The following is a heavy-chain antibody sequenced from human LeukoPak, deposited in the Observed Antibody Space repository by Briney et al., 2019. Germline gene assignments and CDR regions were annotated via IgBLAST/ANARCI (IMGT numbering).Heavy chain of an antibody. Sequence: GGSLRLSCAASGFTFSSYAMSWVRQAPGKGLEWVSAISGSGGTTNYVDSVKGRFTISRDNSKNTLYLQMNSLRAEDTAVHFCARDPNGDYIGTFDMWGRGTMVSVSS. V-gene: IGHV3-23*01. J-gene: IGHJ3*02. D-gene: IGHD4-17*01. CDR3: ARDPNGDYIGTFDM. CDR2: ISGSGGTT. CDR1: GFTFSSYA.